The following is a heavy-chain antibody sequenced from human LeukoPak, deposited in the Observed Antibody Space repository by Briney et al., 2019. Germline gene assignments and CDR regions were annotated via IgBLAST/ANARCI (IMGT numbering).Heavy chain of an antibody. V-gene: IGHV3-64*01. D-gene: IGHD3-10*01. CDR3: ARGRDYGSGKYYNDY. Sequence: PGGSLRLSCAASGFTFSTYPMHWVRQAPGKGLEYVSAISSDGGSAFYANSVKDRFTISRDNSKNTLFLQMGSLRAEDMAVYYCARGRDYGSGKYYNDYWGQGTLVTVSS. CDR2: ISSDGGSA. J-gene: IGHJ4*02. CDR1: GFTFSTYP.